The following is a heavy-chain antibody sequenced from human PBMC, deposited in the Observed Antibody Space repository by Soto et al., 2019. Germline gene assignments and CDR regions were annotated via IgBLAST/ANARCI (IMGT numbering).Heavy chain of an antibody. CDR1: GFSLTTSGVG. J-gene: IGHJ4*02. V-gene: IGHV2-5*02. CDR3: AHRVLRTVFGLVTTTAIYFDF. D-gene: IGHD3-3*01. Sequence: QITLNESGPTQVKPRQTLTLTCTFSGFSLTTSGVGVGWIRQSPGKAPEWLALIYWDDDKRYSPSLKSRLTINKDTSKNQVVLTMADLDPADTATYYCAHRVLRTVFGLVTTTAIYFDFWAQGTPVAVSS. CDR2: IYWDDDK.